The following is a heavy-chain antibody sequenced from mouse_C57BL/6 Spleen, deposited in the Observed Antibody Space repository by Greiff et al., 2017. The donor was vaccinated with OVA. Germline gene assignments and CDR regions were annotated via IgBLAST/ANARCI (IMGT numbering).Heavy chain of an antibody. Sequence: EVKLVESGGGLVKPGGSLKLSCAASGFTFSDYGMHWVRQAPEKGLEWVAYISSGSSTIYYADTVKGRFTISRDNAKNTLFLQMTSLRSEDTAMDYCARRGTTVVADYWGQGTTLTVSS. J-gene: IGHJ2*01. CDR1: GFTFSDYG. D-gene: IGHD1-1*01. V-gene: IGHV5-17*01. CDR2: ISSGSSTI. CDR3: ARRGTTVVADY.